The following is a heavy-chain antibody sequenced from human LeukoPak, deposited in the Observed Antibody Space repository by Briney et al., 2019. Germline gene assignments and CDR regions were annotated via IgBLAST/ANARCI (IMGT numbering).Heavy chain of an antibody. CDR3: ARENLSSGWSFDY. J-gene: IGHJ4*02. CDR2: ISYDGSNK. Sequence: PGGSLRLSCAASGFTFSSYWMSWVRQAPGKGLEWVAVISYDGSNKYYADSVKGRFTISRDNSKNTLYLQMNSLRAEDTAVYYCARENLSSGWSFDYWGQGTLVTVSS. D-gene: IGHD6-19*01. CDR1: GFTFSSYW. V-gene: IGHV3-30*03.